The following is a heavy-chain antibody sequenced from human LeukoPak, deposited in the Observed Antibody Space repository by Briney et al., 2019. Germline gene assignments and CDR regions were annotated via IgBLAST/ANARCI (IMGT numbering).Heavy chain of an antibody. CDR2: ISGSGGST. CDR3: AKSYYDSSGYYHFDY. J-gene: IGHJ4*02. D-gene: IGHD3-22*01. CDR1: GFTFSSYA. Sequence: PGGSLRLSCAASGFTFSSYAMSWVRQAPGKGLEWVSAISGSGGSTYYADSVKGRFTIFRDNSKNTLYLQMNSLRAEDTAVYYCAKSYYDSSGYYHFDYWGQGTLVTVSS. V-gene: IGHV3-23*01.